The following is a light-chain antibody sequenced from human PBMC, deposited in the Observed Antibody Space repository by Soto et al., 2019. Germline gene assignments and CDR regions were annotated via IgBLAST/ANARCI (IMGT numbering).Light chain of an antibody. V-gene: IGKV3-15*01. CDR1: QSVSSN. CDR3: QHYDNGPRT. J-gene: IGKJ1*01. CDR2: GAS. Sequence: EIVMTQSPATLSVSPGERATLSCRASQSVSSNVARYQQKPGQAPRRLIYGASTRATGIPARFSGSRSGTEFTLTISSLQSEEFAVYYCQHYDNGPRTFGQGTKVEIK.